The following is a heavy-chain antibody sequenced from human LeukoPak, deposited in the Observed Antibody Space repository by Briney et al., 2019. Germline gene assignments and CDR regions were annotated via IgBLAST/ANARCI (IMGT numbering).Heavy chain of an antibody. J-gene: IGHJ4*02. D-gene: IGHD2/OR15-2a*01. CDR2: ISGSGSSR. Sequence: PGGSLRLSCAASGLTFSTYAMSWVRQAPGKGLEWVSAISGSGSSRYYADSVKGRFTISRDNSKNTLYLQMNSLRAEDTAVYYCAQGKTLYGPIDYWGQGTLVTVSS. CDR1: GLTFSTYA. V-gene: IGHV3-23*01. CDR3: AQGKTLYGPIDY.